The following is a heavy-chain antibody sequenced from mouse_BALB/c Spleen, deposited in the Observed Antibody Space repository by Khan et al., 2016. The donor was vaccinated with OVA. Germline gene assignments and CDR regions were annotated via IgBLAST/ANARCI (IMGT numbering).Heavy chain of an antibody. CDR2: INTYTGEP. V-gene: IGHV9-1*02. CDR1: GYTFTNYG. D-gene: IGHD4-1*02. CDR3: ARGTNCGYCDV. Sequence: QIQLVQSGPELKKPGETVKISCKASGYTFTNYGMNWVKQAPGKGLKWMGWINTYTGEPTYTDDFKGRFAFSLETSASTAYLQNTNLKNEDWAKYVCARGTNCGYCDVWGAGTTVTVSS. J-gene: IGHJ1*01.